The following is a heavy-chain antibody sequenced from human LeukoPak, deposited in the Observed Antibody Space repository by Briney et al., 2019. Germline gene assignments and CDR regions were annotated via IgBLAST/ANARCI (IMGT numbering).Heavy chain of an antibody. D-gene: IGHD5-18*01. Sequence: ASVKVSCKASGYTFTGYYMHWVRQAPGQGLEWMGWINPNSGGTNYAQKFQGWVTMTRDTSISTAYMELSRLRSDDTAVYYCARDGRYSYGPLDYWGQGTPVTVSS. CDR2: INPNSGGT. J-gene: IGHJ4*02. CDR3: ARDGRYSYGPLDY. V-gene: IGHV1-2*04. CDR1: GYTFTGYY.